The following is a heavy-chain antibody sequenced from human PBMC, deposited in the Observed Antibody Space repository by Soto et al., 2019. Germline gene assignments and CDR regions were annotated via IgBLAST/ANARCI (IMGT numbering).Heavy chain of an antibody. V-gene: IGHV3-73*01. Sequence: PGGSLRLSCTVSGFTFSGSAMHWVRQASGKGLEWVGRIRSKANSYATAYAASVKGRFTISRDDSKNTAYLQMNSLKTEDTAVYYCTRIPPELLWFGESENAFDIWGQGTMVTVSS. CDR3: TRIPPELLWFGESENAFDI. CDR2: IRSKANSYAT. D-gene: IGHD3-10*01. J-gene: IGHJ3*02. CDR1: GFTFSGSA.